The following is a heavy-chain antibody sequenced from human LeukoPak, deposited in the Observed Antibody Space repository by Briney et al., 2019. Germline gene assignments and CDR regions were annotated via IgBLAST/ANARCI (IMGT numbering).Heavy chain of an antibody. D-gene: IGHD2-15*01. J-gene: IGHJ4*02. CDR1: GGSFSGYY. CDR2: INHSGST. Sequence: PSETLSLTCAVYGGSFSGYYWSWIRQPPGKGLEWIGDINHSGSTNYNPSLKSRATMSVDTSKNQFSLKLSSVTAADTAVYYCAGRASVAATLDYGGREPLFTVSS. V-gene: IGHV4-34*01. CDR3: AGRASVAATLDY.